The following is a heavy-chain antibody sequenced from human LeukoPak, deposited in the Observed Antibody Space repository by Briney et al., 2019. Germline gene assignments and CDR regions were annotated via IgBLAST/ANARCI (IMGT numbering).Heavy chain of an antibody. D-gene: IGHD3-22*01. CDR2: IDSSGST. CDR3: ARDYSSGYYPNWFDP. J-gene: IGHJ5*02. Sequence: PSETLSLTCTVPGGSISSYYWSWIRQPAGKGLEWIGRIDSSGSTNYNPSLKSRVTLSVDTSKNQFSLKLSSVTAADTAVYYCARDYSSGYYPNWFDPWGQGTLVTVSS. CDR1: GGSISSYY. V-gene: IGHV4-4*07.